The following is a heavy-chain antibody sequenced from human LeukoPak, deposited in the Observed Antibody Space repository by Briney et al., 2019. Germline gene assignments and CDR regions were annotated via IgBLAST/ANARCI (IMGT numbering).Heavy chain of an antibody. J-gene: IGHJ4*02. D-gene: IGHD2-15*01. CDR1: GFTVSSNY. V-gene: IGHV3-66*01. Sequence: PGGSLRLSCVASGFTVSSNYLNWVRQAPGKGLEWVSVFYTSGRTYYADSVKGRFTISRDNSKNTLYLQMNSLRAEDTAVYYCARGDRAASGFDYWGQGTLVTVST. CDR2: FYTSGRT. CDR3: ARGDRAASGFDY.